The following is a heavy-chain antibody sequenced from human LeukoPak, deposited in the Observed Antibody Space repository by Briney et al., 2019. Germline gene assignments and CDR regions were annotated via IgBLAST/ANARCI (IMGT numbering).Heavy chain of an antibody. CDR2: IPYDGSNK. J-gene: IGHJ4*02. V-gene: IGHV3-30*04. Sequence: GGSLRLSCAASGFTFSSYAMHWVRQAPGKGLEWVALIPYDGSNKYYADSVKGRFTVSRDNSKNTLYLQMNSLRAEDTAVYYCARKDYGSGSYQYWGQGTLVTVSS. CDR3: ARKDYGSGSYQY. D-gene: IGHD3-10*01. CDR1: GFTFSSYA.